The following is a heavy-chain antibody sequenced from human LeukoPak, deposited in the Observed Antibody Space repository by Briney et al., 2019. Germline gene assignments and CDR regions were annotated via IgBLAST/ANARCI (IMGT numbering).Heavy chain of an antibody. CDR2: ISAYNGNT. J-gene: IGHJ6*03. D-gene: IGHD5-12*01. CDR3: ARAASGYDFYYYYMDV. V-gene: IGHV1-18*01. CDR1: GYTLTELS. Sequence: ASVKVSCKVSGYTLTELSMHWVRQAPGKGLEWMGWISAYNGNTNYAQKLQGRVTMTTDTSTSTAYMELRSLRSDDTAVYYCARAASGYDFYYYYMDVWGKGTTVTVSS.